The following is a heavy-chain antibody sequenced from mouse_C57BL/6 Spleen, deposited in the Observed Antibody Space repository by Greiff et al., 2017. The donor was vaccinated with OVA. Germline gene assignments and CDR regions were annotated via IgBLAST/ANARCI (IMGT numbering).Heavy chain of an antibody. CDR3: ARWIGSSYSYWYFDV. J-gene: IGHJ1*03. CDR2: INPNNGGT. V-gene: IGHV1-26*01. CDR1: GYTFTDYY. D-gene: IGHD1-1*01. Sequence: EVQLQQSGPELVKPGASVKISCKASGYTFTDYYMNWVKQSHGKSLEWIGVINPNNGGTSYNQKFKGKATLPVDKSSSTAYMELRSLTSEDSAVYYFARWIGSSYSYWYFDVWGTGTTVTVSS.